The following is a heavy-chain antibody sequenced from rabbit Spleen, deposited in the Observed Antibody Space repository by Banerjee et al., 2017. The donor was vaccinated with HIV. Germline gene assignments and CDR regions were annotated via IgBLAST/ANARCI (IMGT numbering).Heavy chain of an antibody. Sequence: QSLEESGGDLVKPGASLTLTCIASGVSFSGSSYMCWVRQAPGKGLEWIASIYAGSSGATYSATWAKGRFTISKASSTTVTLQMTSLTAADTATHFCARSNIHIYDYSGLILWGPGTLVTVS. CDR3: ARSNIHIYDYSGLIL. CDR2: IYAGSSGAT. V-gene: IGHV1S40*01. J-gene: IGHJ4*01. D-gene: IGHD6-1*01. CDR1: GVSFSGSSY.